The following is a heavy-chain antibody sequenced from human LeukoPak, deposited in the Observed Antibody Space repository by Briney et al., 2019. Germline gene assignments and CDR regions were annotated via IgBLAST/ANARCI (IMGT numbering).Heavy chain of an antibody. CDR1: GYTLTELS. Sequence: ASVTVSFKVSGYTLTELSMHWVRQAPGKGLEWMGGFDPEDGETIYAQKFQGRVTMTEDTSTDTAYMELSSLRSEDTAVYYCATGGGRLAVAGYFDYWGQGTLVTVSS. V-gene: IGHV1-24*01. D-gene: IGHD6-19*01. CDR3: ATGGGRLAVAGYFDY. J-gene: IGHJ4*02. CDR2: FDPEDGET.